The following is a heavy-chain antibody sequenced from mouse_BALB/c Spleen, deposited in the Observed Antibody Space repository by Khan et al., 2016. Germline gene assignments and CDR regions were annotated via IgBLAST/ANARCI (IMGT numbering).Heavy chain of an antibody. V-gene: IGHV3-2*02. CDR1: GYSITSDYA. J-gene: IGHJ2*01. Sequence: EVQLQESGPGLVKPSQSLSLTCTVTGYSITSDYAWNWIRQFPGNKLEWMGYISYSGSTSYNPSLKSRISITRDTSKNQFFLQLNSVTTEDTATXYCARFSDGYYLFDYWGQGTTLTVSS. CDR3: ARFSDGYYLFDY. D-gene: IGHD2-3*01. CDR2: ISYSGST.